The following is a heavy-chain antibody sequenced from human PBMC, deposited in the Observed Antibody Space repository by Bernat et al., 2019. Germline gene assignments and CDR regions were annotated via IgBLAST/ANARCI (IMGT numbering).Heavy chain of an antibody. CDR1: GFTFSSYS. D-gene: IGHD2-2*01. CDR3: AKCPIRPTEFDY. Sequence: EVQLVESGGGLVKPGGSLRLSCAASGFTFSSYSMNWVRQAPGKGLEWVSSISSSSSYIYYADSVKGRFTISRDNSKNTLYLQMNSLRAEDTAVYYCAKCPIRPTEFDYWGQGTLVTVSS. CDR2: ISSSSSYI. V-gene: IGHV3-21*04. J-gene: IGHJ4*02.